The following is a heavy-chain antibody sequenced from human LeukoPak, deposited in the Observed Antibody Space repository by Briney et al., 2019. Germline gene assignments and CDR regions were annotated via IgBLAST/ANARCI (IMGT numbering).Heavy chain of an antibody. CDR3: AKSTDIVTVPAATGFDP. J-gene: IGHJ5*02. D-gene: IGHD2-2*01. CDR1: GVSISSHY. V-gene: IGHV4-59*11. CDR2: IYYSGST. Sequence: PSETLSLTCIVSGVSISSHYSNWIRQPPGKGLEWIGYIYYSGSTNYNPSLKSRVTISVDTSKNQFSLKLSSVTAADTAVYYCAKSTDIVTVPAATGFDPWGQGNLVTVSS.